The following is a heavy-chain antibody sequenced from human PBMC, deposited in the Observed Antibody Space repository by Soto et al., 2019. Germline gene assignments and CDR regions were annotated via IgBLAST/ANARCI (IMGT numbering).Heavy chain of an antibody. J-gene: IGHJ4*02. V-gene: IGHV1-18*01. CDR2: ISAYNGNT. Sequence: QVQLVQSGAEVKKPGASVKVSCKASGYTFTSYAISWVRQAPGQGLEWMGWISAYNGNTNYAQKLQGRVTTTKDTSTSKAYMELRSLRSDDTAVYYCARGWFGEFVDYFDFWGQGTLVTVSS. CDR3: ARGWFGEFVDYFDF. D-gene: IGHD3-10*01. CDR1: GYTFTSYA.